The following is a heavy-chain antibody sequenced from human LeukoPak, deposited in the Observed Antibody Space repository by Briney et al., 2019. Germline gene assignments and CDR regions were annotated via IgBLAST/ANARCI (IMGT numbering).Heavy chain of an antibody. CDR2: ISSSGSSI. CDR1: GFTFSDYY. Sequence: GGSLRLSCAASGFTFSDYYMSWIRQAPGKGLECVSSISSSGSSINYADSVQGRFTISRDNAKNSLYLQMNSLRAEDTAVYYCARHDSSGYPHYFDYWGQGALVTVSS. D-gene: IGHD3-22*01. CDR3: ARHDSSGYPHYFDY. J-gene: IGHJ4*02. V-gene: IGHV3-11*01.